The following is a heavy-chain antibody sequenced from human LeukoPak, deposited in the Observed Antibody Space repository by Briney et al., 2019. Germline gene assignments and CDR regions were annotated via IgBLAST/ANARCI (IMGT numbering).Heavy chain of an antibody. CDR2: ISWNSGSI. J-gene: IGHJ4*02. V-gene: IGHV3-9*01. D-gene: IGHD6-13*01. CDR3: AKEGSSWYYPPSTYCFDY. Sequence: PGGSLRLSCAASGFTFDDYAMHWVRKAPGKGLEWVSGISWNSGSIGYADSVKGRFTISRDNAKNSLYLQMNSLRAEDTALYYCAKEGSSWYYPPSTYCFDYWGQGTLVTVSS. CDR1: GFTFDDYA.